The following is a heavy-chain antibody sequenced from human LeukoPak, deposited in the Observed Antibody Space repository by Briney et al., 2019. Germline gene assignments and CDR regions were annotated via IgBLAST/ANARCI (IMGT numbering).Heavy chain of an antibody. J-gene: IGHJ4*02. CDR2: ISYDGSNK. D-gene: IGHD3-10*01. V-gene: IGHV3-30*03. Sequence: GRSLRLSCTASGFTFSSYGMHWVRQAPGKGLEWVAVISYDGSNKYYADSVKGRFTISRDNSKNTLYLQMNSLRAEDTAVYYCATGEYYFDYWGQGTLVTVSS. CDR1: GFTFSSYG. CDR3: ATGEYYFDY.